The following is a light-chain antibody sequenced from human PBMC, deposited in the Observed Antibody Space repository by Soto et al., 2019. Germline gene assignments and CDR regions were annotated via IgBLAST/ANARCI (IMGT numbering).Light chain of an antibody. CDR1: QSVSSSY. J-gene: IGKJ4*01. CDR2: GAS. V-gene: IGKV3-20*01. Sequence: EIVLTQSPGTLSLSPGERATLSCRASQSVSSSYLAWYQQKPGQAPRQLIYGASSRATGNPDRFIGSGSGTDFTLTITRLEAEDFAVYYCQHYRTSFGGGTRVEIK. CDR3: QHYRTS.